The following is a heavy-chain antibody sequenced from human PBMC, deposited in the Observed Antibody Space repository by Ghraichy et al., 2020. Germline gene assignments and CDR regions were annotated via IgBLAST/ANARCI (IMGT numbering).Heavy chain of an antibody. V-gene: IGHV1-8*01. CDR3: ARGSVVAAAGTWLYYYGMDV. CDR1: GYTFTSYD. CDR2: MNPNSGNT. J-gene: IGHJ6*02. D-gene: IGHD6-13*01. Sequence: ASVKVSCKASGYTFTSYDINWVRQATGQGLEWMGWMNPNSGNTGYAQKFQGRVTMTRNTSISTAYMELSSLRSEDTAVYYCARGSVVAAAGTWLYYYGMDVWGQGTTVTVSS.